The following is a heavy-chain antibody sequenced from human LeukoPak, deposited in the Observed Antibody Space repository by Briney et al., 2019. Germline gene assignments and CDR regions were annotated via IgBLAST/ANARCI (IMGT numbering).Heavy chain of an antibody. CDR3: ARDHRVLAVAYYYDGSGPTFDY. CDR1: GYTFTGYY. V-gene: IGHV1-2*02. D-gene: IGHD3-22*01. J-gene: IGHJ4*02. CDR2: INPNSGGT. Sequence: ASVKVSCKASGYTFTGYYMHWVRQAPGQGLEWMGWINPNSGGTNYAQKFQGRVTMTRATSISTAYMELSRLRSDDTAVYYCARDHRVLAVAYYYDGSGPTFDYWGQGTLVTVSS.